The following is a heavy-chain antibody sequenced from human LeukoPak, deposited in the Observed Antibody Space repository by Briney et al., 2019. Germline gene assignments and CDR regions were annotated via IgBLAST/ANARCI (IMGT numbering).Heavy chain of an antibody. CDR1: GGSFSGYY. Sequence: SETLSLTCAVYGGSFSGYYWSWIRQPPGKGLEWIGEINHSGSTNYNPSLKSRVTISVDTSKNQFSLKLSSVTAADTAVYYCARANYYYMDVWGKGTTVTVSS. V-gene: IGHV4-34*01. CDR3: ARANYYYMDV. J-gene: IGHJ6*03. CDR2: INHSGST.